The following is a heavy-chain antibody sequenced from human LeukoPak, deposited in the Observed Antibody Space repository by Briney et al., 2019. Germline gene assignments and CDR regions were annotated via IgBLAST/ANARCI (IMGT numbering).Heavy chain of an antibody. CDR3: ARGQLQRSITMVRGVIVYGGYFDY. CDR1: GGTFSSYA. J-gene: IGHJ4*02. Sequence: SVTVSCKASGGTFSSYAISWVRQAPGQGLEWMGRIIPILGIANYAQKFQGRVTMTRNTSISTAYMELSSLRSEDTAVYYCARGQLQRSITMVRGVIVYGGYFDYWGQGTLVTVSS. D-gene: IGHD3-10*01. V-gene: IGHV1-69*10. CDR2: IIPILGIA.